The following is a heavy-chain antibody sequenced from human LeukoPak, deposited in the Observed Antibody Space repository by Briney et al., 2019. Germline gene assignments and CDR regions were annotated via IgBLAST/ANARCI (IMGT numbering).Heavy chain of an antibody. CDR3: ARRPWVNSGWFDP. Sequence: SETLSLTCTVSGGSISNYYWSWIRQPPGKGLEWIGYIYYSGSTNYNPSLRSRVTISVDTSKNQFSLKLSSVTAADTAVYYCARRPWVNSGWFDPWGQGTLVTVSS. CDR1: GGSISNYY. CDR2: IYYSGST. D-gene: IGHD1-7*01. V-gene: IGHV4-59*12. J-gene: IGHJ5*02.